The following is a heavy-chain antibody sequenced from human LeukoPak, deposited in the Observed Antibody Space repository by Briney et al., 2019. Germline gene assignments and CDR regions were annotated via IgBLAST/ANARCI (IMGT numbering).Heavy chain of an antibody. Sequence: SVKVSCKASGGTFSRYAISWVRQTPGQGLEWMGGIIPIFGTANYAQKFQGRVTITADESTRTAYMELRNLRSEDTAVYYCASDAAIYDSRGYYYLWWGQGTLVTVSS. V-gene: IGHV1-69*13. J-gene: IGHJ4*02. CDR1: GGTFSRYA. CDR3: ASDAAIYDSRGYYYLW. CDR2: IIPIFGTA. D-gene: IGHD3-22*01.